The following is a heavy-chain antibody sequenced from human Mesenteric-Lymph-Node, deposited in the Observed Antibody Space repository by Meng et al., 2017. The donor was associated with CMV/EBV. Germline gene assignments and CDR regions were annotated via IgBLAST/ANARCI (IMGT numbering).Heavy chain of an antibody. Sequence: ASVKVSCKASGYTFTSYGISWVRQAPGQGLEWMGWIRAYNGNTNYAQKLQGRVTMTTDPSTSTAYMELRSLRSDDTAVYYCARDLGFLTYYYVSSGTGGGDYWGQGTLVTVSS. CDR3: ARDLGFLTYYYVSSGTGGGDY. CDR1: GYTFTSYG. J-gene: IGHJ4*02. CDR2: IRAYNGNT. V-gene: IGHV1-18*01. D-gene: IGHD3-22*01.